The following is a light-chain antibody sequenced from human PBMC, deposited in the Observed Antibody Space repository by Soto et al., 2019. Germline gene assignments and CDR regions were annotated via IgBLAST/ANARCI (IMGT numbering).Light chain of an antibody. Sequence: DIVMTQSPDSLAVSLGERATINCRSSQSILYSSNNKNYLAWFQQKPGQPPKLLIYWASIREFGVPDRFSGSGSGTDFTLTISSPQAEDVAVYYCQQYYSSPTWTFGQGTKVDIK. V-gene: IGKV4-1*01. J-gene: IGKJ1*01. CDR3: QQYYSSPTWT. CDR1: QSILYSSNNKNY. CDR2: WAS.